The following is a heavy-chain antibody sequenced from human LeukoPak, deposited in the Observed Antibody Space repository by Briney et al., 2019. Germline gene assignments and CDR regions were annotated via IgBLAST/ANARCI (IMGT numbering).Heavy chain of an antibody. V-gene: IGHV1-18*04. D-gene: IGHD6-19*01. CDR1: GYTFTSYG. Sequence: ASVKVSCKASGYTFTSYGISWVRQAPGQGLEWMGWISAYNGNTDYAQKLQGRVTMTTDTSTSTAYMELRSLRSDDTAVYYCARESSSGWYPLYWGQGTLVTVSS. CDR3: ARESSSGWYPLY. CDR2: ISAYNGNT. J-gene: IGHJ4*02.